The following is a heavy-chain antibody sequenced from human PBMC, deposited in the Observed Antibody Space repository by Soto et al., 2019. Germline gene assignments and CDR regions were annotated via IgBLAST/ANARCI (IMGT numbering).Heavy chain of an antibody. D-gene: IGHD3-22*01. V-gene: IGHV1-58*01. Sequence: SVQVSCKACGFTFPSSAVQLVLQARGQRLEWIGWIVVGSGDTNYAQKFQERVTITRDMSTSTAYMELSSLRSEDTAVYYCAALNYYDSSGYLGHWGQGTLVTVSS. CDR1: GFTFPSSA. J-gene: IGHJ4*02. CDR3: AALNYYDSSGYLGH. CDR2: IVVGSGDT.